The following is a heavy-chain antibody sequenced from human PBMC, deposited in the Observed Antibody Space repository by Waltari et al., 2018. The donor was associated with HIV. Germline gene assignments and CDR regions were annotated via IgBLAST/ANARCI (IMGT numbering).Heavy chain of an antibody. V-gene: IGHV3-49*04. Sequence: EVQLVESGGGLVQPGRSLRLSCTASGFSFSDYAMTWVRQAPGKGLGGVGFIRNKAYGGTTDYAASVKGRFTISRDDSKMIAYLQMDSLKTDDTAVYFCARDRDDGLDVWGQGTTVTVSS. CDR3: ARDRDDGLDV. CDR1: GFSFSDYA. CDR2: IRNKAYGGTT. D-gene: IGHD1-1*01. J-gene: IGHJ6*02.